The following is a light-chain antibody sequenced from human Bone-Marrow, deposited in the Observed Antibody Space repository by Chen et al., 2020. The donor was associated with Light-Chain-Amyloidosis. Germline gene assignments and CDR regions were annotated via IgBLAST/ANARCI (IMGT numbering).Light chain of an antibody. J-gene: IGLJ3*02. CDR1: NIGSTS. V-gene: IGLV3-21*02. CDR2: EDS. Sequence: SYVLTQPSSVSVAPGQTATIACGGNNIGSTSVHWYQQTPGQAPLLVIYEDSDQPSGIPERLSGSNSGNTATLTIGRVEAGDEADYYWQVWDRSSDRPVFGGGTKLTVL. CDR3: QVWDRSSDRPV.